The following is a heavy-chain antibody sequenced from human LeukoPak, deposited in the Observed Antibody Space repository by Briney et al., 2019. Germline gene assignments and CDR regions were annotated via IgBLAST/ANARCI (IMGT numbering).Heavy chain of an antibody. CDR1: GGSFSGYY. D-gene: IGHD6-6*01. CDR3: ARLSEYSSSSDAFDI. J-gene: IGHJ3*02. V-gene: IGHV4-34*01. CDR2: INHSGST. Sequence: SETLSLTCAVYGGSFSGYYWSWIRQPPGKGLEWIGEINHSGSTNYNPSLKSRVTISVDTSKNQFSLKLSSVTAADTAVYYCARLSEYSSSSDAFDIWGQGTMVTVSS.